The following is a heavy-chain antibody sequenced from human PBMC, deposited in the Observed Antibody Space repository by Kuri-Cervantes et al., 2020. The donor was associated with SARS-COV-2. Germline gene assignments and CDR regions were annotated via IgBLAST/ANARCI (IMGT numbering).Heavy chain of an antibody. CDR3: AGFYYYDSSGFVANYYYMDV. J-gene: IGHJ6*03. D-gene: IGHD3-22*01. CDR2: IYTSGST. CDR1: GGSISSYY. V-gene: IGHV4-4*07. Sequence: GSLRLSCTVSGGSISSYYWSWIRQPAGKGLEWIGRIYTSGSTSYNPSLKSRVTMSVDTSKNQFSLKLNSVTAADTAVYYCAGFYYYDSSGFVANYYYMDVWGKGTTVTVSS.